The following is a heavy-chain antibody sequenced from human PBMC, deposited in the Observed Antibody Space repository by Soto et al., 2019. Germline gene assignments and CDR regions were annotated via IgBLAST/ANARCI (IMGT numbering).Heavy chain of an antibody. D-gene: IGHD3-10*01. V-gene: IGHV5-51*01. CDR3: ARQSTSAPKDY. CDR1: GGRVTTYW. Sequence: EALKISGKGAGGRVTTYWSAWVRQMPGKGLEWVGGVYPGDSDTRYSPSFEGHVTISVDKSISTAFLQWNSLKASDNAIYFCARQSTSAPKDYWGQGTLVTV. J-gene: IGHJ4*01. CDR2: VYPGDSDT.